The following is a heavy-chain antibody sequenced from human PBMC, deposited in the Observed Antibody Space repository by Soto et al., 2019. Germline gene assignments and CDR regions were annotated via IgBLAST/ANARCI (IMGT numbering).Heavy chain of an antibody. J-gene: IGHJ5*02. CDR1: GGSISSYY. V-gene: IGHV4-59*01. D-gene: IGHD6-13*01. CDR3: ARDRRREDYSSSWSFDP. Sequence: SETLSLTCTVSGGSISSYYWSWIRQPPGKGLEWIGYIYYSGSTNYNPSLKSRVTISVDTSKNQFSLKLSSVTAADTAVYYCARDRRREDYSSSWSFDPWGQGTLVTVS. CDR2: IYYSGST.